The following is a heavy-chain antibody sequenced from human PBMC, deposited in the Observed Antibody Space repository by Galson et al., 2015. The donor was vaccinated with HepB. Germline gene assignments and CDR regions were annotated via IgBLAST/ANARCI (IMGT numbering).Heavy chain of an antibody. Sequence: SLRLSCAASGFTFSSYSMNWVRQAPGKGLEWVSSISSSSSYIYYADSVKGRFTISRDNAKNSLYLQMNSLRAEDTAVYYCARVWAVAGTLELGYYYYGMDVWGQGTTVTVSS. CDR3: ARVWAVAGTLELGYYYYGMDV. J-gene: IGHJ6*02. CDR1: GFTFSSYS. CDR2: ISSSSSYI. D-gene: IGHD6-19*01. V-gene: IGHV3-21*01.